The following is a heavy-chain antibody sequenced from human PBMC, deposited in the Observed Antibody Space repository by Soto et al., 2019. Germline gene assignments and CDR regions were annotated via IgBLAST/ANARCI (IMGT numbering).Heavy chain of an antibody. CDR1: GGTFSSYA. CDR2: IIPIFGTA. CDR3: ARDSTGIAARPAYYYYGMDV. J-gene: IGHJ6*02. Sequence: SVKVCCKASGGTFSSYAISWVRQAPGQGLEWMGGIIPIFGTANYAQKFQGRVTITADESTSTAYMELSSLRSEDTAVYYCARDSTGIAARPAYYYYGMDVWGQGTTVTVSS. D-gene: IGHD6-6*01. V-gene: IGHV1-69*13.